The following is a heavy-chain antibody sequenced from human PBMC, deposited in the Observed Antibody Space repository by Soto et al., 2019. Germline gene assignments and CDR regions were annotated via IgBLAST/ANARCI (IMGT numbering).Heavy chain of an antibody. CDR1: GYSFTSYW. D-gene: IGHD2-21*02. J-gene: IGHJ6*02. Sequence: GESLKISCKGSGYSFTSYWISWVRQMPGKGLEWMGRIDPSGSYTNYSPSFQGHVTISADKSVSTAYLQWSSLKASDTAMYYCARSCYSCYYGMDVWGQGTTVTVSS. CDR2: IDPSGSYT. V-gene: IGHV5-10-1*01. CDR3: ARSCYSCYYGMDV.